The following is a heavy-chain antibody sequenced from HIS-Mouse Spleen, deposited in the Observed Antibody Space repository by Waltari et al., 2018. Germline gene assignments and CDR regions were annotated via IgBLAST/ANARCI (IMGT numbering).Heavy chain of an antibody. V-gene: IGHV4-39*07. D-gene: IGHD6-13*01. J-gene: IGHJ2*01. CDR1: GGSISSSSYY. Sequence: QLQLQESGPGLVKPSETLSLTCTVPGGSISSSSYYWGWIRQPPGKGLGWIGRIHYSGSTYYNPSLKRRVTISVDTSKNQFSLKLSSVTAADTAVYYCAREIPYSSSWYDWYFDLWGRGTLVTVSS. CDR2: IHYSGST. CDR3: AREIPYSSSWYDWYFDL.